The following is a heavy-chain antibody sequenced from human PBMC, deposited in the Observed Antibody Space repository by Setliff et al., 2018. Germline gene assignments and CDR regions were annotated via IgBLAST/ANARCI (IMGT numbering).Heavy chain of an antibody. CDR1: GDTFRSYG. J-gene: IGHJ6*03. D-gene: IGHD5-18*01. Sequence: SVKVSCKASGDTFRSYGISWVRQAPGQGLEWMGGTIPMFGSTSYAQKFQGRFTIITDESTTTAYMELSSLGSEDTAVYYCVREGVDTRSSTDYRYYRDVWGKGTTVTVSS. V-gene: IGHV1-69*05. CDR2: TIPMFGST. CDR3: VREGVDTRSSTDYRYYRDV.